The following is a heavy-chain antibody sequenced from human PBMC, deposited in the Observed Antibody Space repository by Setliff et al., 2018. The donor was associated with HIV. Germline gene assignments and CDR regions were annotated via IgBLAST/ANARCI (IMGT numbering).Heavy chain of an antibody. Sequence: GGSLRLSCAASGFTFSKHWMHWVRQAPGKGLVWVSRINIDGSNTYYADSVKGRFTISRDNAKDTLYLQMNSLRAEDTAVYYCARDAEDSSGSYYYYYYMDVWGKGTTVTVSS. J-gene: IGHJ6*03. V-gene: IGHV3-74*01. D-gene: IGHD6-19*01. CDR3: ARDAEDSSGSYYYYYYMDV. CDR1: GFTFSKHW. CDR2: INIDGSNT.